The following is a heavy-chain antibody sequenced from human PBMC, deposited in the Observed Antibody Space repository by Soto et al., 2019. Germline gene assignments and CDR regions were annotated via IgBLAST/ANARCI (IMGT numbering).Heavy chain of an antibody. CDR3: ARDQQMAYYYGSGPIDYYDKYV. V-gene: IGHV3-30*12. D-gene: IGHD3-10*01. J-gene: IGHJ6*02. CDR1: GFTLNTYG. CDR2: ISFGGDNK. Sequence: PGGSLRLSCAASGFTLNTYGMYWVRQAPGKGLEWVAVISFGGDNKYYADSVKGRFTISRDNLKNTLYLQMNSLRVEDTAVYYCARDQQMAYYYGSGPIDYYDKYVLCQGATVTVS.